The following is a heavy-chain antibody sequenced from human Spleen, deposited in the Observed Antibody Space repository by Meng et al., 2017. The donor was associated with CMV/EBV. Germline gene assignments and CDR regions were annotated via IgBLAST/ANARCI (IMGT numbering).Heavy chain of an antibody. Sequence: SGFTFSSYGMHLVRQAPGKGLEWVAFIRYDGSNKYYADSVKGRFTISRDNSKNTLYLQMDSLRHEDTAFYHCVKEGIRDEWPRDFDYWGQGLLVTVSS. CDR3: VKEGIRDEWPRDFDY. J-gene: IGHJ4*02. V-gene: IGHV3-30*02. CDR2: IRYDGSNK. D-gene: IGHD2-21*01. CDR1: GFTFSSYG.